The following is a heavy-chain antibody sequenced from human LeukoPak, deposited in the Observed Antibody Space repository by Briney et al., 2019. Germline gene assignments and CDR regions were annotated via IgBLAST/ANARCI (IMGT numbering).Heavy chain of an antibody. CDR3: ARDLRPNSGSYSDAFDI. J-gene: IGHJ3*02. V-gene: IGHV3-21*01. D-gene: IGHD1-26*01. CDR1: GFTFSSYG. CDR2: ITSSSNYI. Sequence: KPGGSLRLSCAASGFTFSSYGMHWVRQAPGKGLEWVSYITSSSNYIYYADSVKGRFTISRDNAKNSLYLQMNSLRAEDTAVYFCARDLRPNSGSYSDAFDIWGQGTMVTVSS.